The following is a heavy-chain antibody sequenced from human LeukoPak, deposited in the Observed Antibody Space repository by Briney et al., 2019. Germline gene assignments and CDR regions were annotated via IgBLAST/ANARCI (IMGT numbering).Heavy chain of an antibody. CDR3: AQIRPSTYYHSSNSFDY. Sequence: SETLSLTCTLSGGSISSNYWTWIRQPPGKGLEWIGYIYNSGSTSYNPSLKSRVTISVDTSKNQFSLKLSSVTAADTAVYYCAQIRPSTYYHSSNSFDYWGQGTLVTVSS. V-gene: IGHV4-59*08. CDR2: IYNSGST. CDR1: GGSISSNY. J-gene: IGHJ4*02. D-gene: IGHD3-22*01.